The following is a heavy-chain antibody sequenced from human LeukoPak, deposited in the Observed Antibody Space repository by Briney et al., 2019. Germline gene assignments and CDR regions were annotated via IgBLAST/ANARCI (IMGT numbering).Heavy chain of an antibody. CDR1: GYTFTSYG. CDR2: INPSGGST. D-gene: IGHD6-13*01. J-gene: IGHJ4*02. Sequence: ASVKVSCKASGYTFTSYGISWVRQAPGQGLEWMGIINPSGGSTSYAQKFQGRVTMTRDMSTSTVYMELSSLRSEDTAVYYCAKAGVWKGSSWNPGGYYFDYWGQGTLVTVSS. V-gene: IGHV1-46*01. CDR3: AKAGVWKGSSWNPGGYYFDY.